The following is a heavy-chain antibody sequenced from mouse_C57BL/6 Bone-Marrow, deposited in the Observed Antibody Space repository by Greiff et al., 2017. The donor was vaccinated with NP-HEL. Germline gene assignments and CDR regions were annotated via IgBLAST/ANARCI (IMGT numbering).Heavy chain of an antibody. D-gene: IGHD2-4*01. CDR1: GYTFTSYW. Sequence: QVQLQQSGAELVRPGSSVKLSCKASGYTFTSYWMHWVKQRPIQGLEWIGNIDPSDSETYYNQKFKGKANLTVDKSSSTAYMQCSSLTSEDSAVYYCVYYDYDEGVDYWGQGTTLTVSS. CDR3: VYYDYDEGVDY. CDR2: IDPSDSET. V-gene: IGHV1-52*01. J-gene: IGHJ2*01.